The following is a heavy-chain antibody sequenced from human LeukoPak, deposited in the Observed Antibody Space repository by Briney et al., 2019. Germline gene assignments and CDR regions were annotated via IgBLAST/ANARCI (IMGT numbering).Heavy chain of an antibody. J-gene: IGHJ4*02. CDR1: GGSISSYY. V-gene: IGHV4-59*01. CDR3: ARATTSWAYYYDSSGYYYFDY. Sequence: SETLSLTCTVSGGSISSYYWSWIRRPPGKGLEWIGYIYYSGSTNYNPSLKSRVTISVDTSKNQFSLKLSSVTAADTAVYYCARATTSWAYYYDSSGYYYFDYWGQGTLVTVSS. D-gene: IGHD3-22*01. CDR2: IYYSGST.